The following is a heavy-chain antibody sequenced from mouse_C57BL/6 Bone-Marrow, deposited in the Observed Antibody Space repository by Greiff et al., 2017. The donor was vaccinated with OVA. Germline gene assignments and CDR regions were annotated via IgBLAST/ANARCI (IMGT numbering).Heavy chain of an antibody. CDR2: INPNNGGT. Sequence: EVQLQQSGPELVKPGASVKIPCKASGYTFTDYNMDWVKQSHGKSLEWIGDINPNNGGTIYNQKFKGKATLTVDKSSSTAYMELRSLTSEDTAVYYCARWVYYSNYLYYFDYWGQGTTLTVSS. CDR1: GYTFTDYN. D-gene: IGHD2-5*01. V-gene: IGHV1-18*01. CDR3: ARWVYYSNYLYYFDY. J-gene: IGHJ2*01.